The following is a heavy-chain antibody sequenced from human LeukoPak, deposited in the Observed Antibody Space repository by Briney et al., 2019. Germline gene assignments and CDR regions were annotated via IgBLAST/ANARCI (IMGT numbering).Heavy chain of an antibody. D-gene: IGHD3-10*01. V-gene: IGHV3-23*01. CDR2: IGDSGGST. J-gene: IGHJ4*02. Sequence: GGSLRLSCAASGFTFSRHWVTWVRQAPGKGLEWVSAIGDSGGSTYYADSVRGRFTISRDNSKNTLYLQMNSLRAEDTAIYYCAKTGLKVPRSYFDYWGQGALVTVSS. CDR1: GFTFSRHW. CDR3: AKTGLKVPRSYFDY.